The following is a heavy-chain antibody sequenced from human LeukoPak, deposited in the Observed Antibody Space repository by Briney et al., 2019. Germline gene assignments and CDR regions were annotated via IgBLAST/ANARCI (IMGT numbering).Heavy chain of an antibody. J-gene: IGHJ4*02. Sequence: ASVKVSCKISGYSLNESSIHWARQAPGRGLEWMGGFDPEDGETIYAQKLQGRVTMTTDTSTSTAYMELRSLRSDDTAVYYCARGGEGMATILYYRGQGTLVTVSS. CDR3: ARGGEGMATILYY. CDR2: FDPEDGET. V-gene: IGHV1-24*01. D-gene: IGHD5-24*01. CDR1: GYSLNESS.